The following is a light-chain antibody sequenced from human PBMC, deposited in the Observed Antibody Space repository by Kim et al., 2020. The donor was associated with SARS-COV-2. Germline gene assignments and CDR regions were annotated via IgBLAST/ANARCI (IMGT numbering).Light chain of an antibody. CDR1: QSVGTW. V-gene: IGKV1-5*01. J-gene: IGKJ1*01. CDR3: HNYNSDSRA. Sequence: QLTQSPSTLSASIGDSVTISCRASQSVGTWMAWYHQRPGQAPKALIYNAHTLERGVPSRFSGSGSGTTFTLTISGLQPDDFATYYCHNYNSDSRAFGQGTKVDIK. CDR2: NAH.